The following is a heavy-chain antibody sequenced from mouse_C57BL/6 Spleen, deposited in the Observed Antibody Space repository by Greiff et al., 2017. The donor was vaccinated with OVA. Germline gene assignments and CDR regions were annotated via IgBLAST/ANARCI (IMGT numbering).Heavy chain of an antibody. CDR2: IYPGSGNT. CDR3: ARWDGRDY. J-gene: IGHJ4*01. Sequence: QVQLKESGAELVRPGASVKLSCKASGYTFTDYYINWVKQRPGQGLEWIARIYPGSGNTYYNEKFKGKATLTAEKSSSTAYMQLSSLTSEDSAVYFCARWDGRDYWGQGTSVTVSS. CDR1: GYTFTDYY. D-gene: IGHD4-1*01. V-gene: IGHV1-76*01.